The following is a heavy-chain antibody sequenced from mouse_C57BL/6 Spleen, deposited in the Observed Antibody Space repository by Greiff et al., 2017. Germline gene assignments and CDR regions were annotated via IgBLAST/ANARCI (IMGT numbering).Heavy chain of an antibody. CDR3: AKGLYYYGSSPDWYFDV. CDR1: GYTFTSYW. D-gene: IGHD1-1*01. CDR2: IYPGSGST. Sequence: VQLQQPGADLVKPGASVKMSCKASGYTFTSYWITWVKQWPGQGLEWIGDIYPGSGSTNYNEKFKSKATLTVDPSSSTAYMQLSCLTSEDSAVYYCAKGLYYYGSSPDWYFDVWGTGTTVTGSS. V-gene: IGHV1-55*01. J-gene: IGHJ1*03.